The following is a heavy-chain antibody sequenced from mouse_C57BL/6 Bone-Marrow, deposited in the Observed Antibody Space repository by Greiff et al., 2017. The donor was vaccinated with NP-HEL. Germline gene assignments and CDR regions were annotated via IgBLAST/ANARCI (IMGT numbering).Heavy chain of an antibody. V-gene: IGHV5-6*01. CDR1: GFTFSSYG. CDR2: ISSGGSYT. CDR3: ARLKYEGFAY. Sequence: EVKLLESGGDLVKPGGSLKLSCAASGFTFSSYGMSWVRQTPDKRLEWVATISSGGSYTNYTDSVKGRFTISRDNAKNTLYLQMSSLKSEDTAMYYCARLKYEGFAYWGQGTLVTVSA. J-gene: IGHJ3*01. D-gene: IGHD1-3*01.